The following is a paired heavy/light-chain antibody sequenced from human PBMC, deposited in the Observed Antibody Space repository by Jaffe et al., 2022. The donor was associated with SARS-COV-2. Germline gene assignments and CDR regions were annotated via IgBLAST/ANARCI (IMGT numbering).Light chain of an antibody. CDR3: QQANSFPYT. Sequence: DIQMTQSPSSVSASVGDRVTITCRASQGISRWLAWYQQKPGKAPKLLIWAASILQSGVPSRFSGSGSGTDFTLTISSLQPEDFATYYCQQANSFPYTFGQGTKLEIK. CDR1: QGISRW. J-gene: IGKJ2*01. V-gene: IGKV1-12*01. CDR2: AAS.
Heavy chain of an antibody. J-gene: IGHJ3*02. V-gene: IGHV3-30*04. CDR3: ARGVGGSAAGSTGWNDAFDI. CDR2: ISYDGTIK. Sequence: QVQLVESGGGVVQPGRSLGLSCTASGFTLSDAAVHWVRQAPGKGLEWVAVISYDGTIKYYANSVKGRFTISRDNSRDTLSLQMNSLRHEDTAVYYCARGVGGSAAGSTGWNDAFDIWGQGTMVAVSS. CDR1: GFTLSDAA. D-gene: IGHD6-13*01.